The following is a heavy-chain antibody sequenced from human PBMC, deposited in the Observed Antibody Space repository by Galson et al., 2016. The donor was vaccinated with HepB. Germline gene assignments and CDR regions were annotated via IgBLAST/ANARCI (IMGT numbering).Heavy chain of an antibody. J-gene: IGHJ5*02. CDR1: GGSISGYY. CDR2: IYYGGTT. CDR3: ARGGASSKWLDP. D-gene: IGHD6-6*01. Sequence: VSGGSISGYYWSWIRQSPGRGLEWIGTIYYGGTTNYSPSLESRVTISVEASKNQFSLNLRSVTAADTAVYYCARGGASSKWLDPWGRGSLVTVSS. V-gene: IGHV4-59*01.